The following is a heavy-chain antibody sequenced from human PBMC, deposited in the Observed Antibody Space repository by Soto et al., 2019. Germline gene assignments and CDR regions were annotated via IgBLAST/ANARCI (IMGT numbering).Heavy chain of an antibody. V-gene: IGHV3-23*01. J-gene: IGHJ6*02. CDR2: ISGSGGST. D-gene: IGHD5-18*01. Sequence: EVQLLESGGGLVQPGGSVRLSCAASGFRFSSHDMSWVRQAPGKGLEWVSAISGSGGSTYYADSVKGRFTISRDNSENTLYLQMNSLRAEDTAVYYCANRDTSMVTRYYYGMDVWGQGTTVTVSS. CDR1: GFRFSSHD. CDR3: ANRDTSMVTRYYYGMDV.